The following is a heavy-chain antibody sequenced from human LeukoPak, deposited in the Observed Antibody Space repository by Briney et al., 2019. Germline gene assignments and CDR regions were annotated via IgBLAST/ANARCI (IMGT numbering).Heavy chain of an antibody. V-gene: IGHV3-21*01. D-gene: IGHD1-26*01. CDR1: GFTFSSYS. J-gene: IGHJ4*02. CDR2: ISSSSSYI. Sequence: KPGGSLRLSCAASGFTFSSYSMNWVRQAPGKGLEWVSSISSSSSYIFYADSVKGRFTISRDNAKNSLYLQMNSLRAEDTAVYYCAREGVGRTAFQNYFDHWGQGILVTVSS. CDR3: AREGVGRTAFQNYFDH.